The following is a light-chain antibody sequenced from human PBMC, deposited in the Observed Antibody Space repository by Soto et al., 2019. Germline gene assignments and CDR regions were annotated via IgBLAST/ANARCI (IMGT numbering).Light chain of an antibody. J-gene: IGKJ2*02. CDR1: QSVSSSY. CDR2: GAS. CDR3: QQYGSSPVGT. V-gene: IGKV3-20*01. Sequence: EIVLTQSPGTLSLSPGERATLSCRASQSVSSSYLAWYQQKPGQAPRLLIYGASSRATGIPDRFSGSGSGTDFTITISRLEPEDCAVYYCQQYGSSPVGTFGQGTKLEIK.